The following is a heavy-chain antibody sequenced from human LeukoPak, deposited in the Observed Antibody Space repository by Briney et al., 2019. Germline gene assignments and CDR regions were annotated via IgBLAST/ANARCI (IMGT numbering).Heavy chain of an antibody. CDR3: ARHMVRGVIKFRFDP. Sequence: PSETLSLTCTLSGDSISSSSYYWGWVRQPPGEGLEWIGSISYSGSTLYNPSLKSRVTIFVDMSKNQFSLKANSVTAADTAVYYCARHMVRGVIKFRFDPWGQGTLVTVSS. V-gene: IGHV4-39*01. D-gene: IGHD3-10*01. CDR1: GDSISSSSYY. J-gene: IGHJ5*02. CDR2: ISYSGST.